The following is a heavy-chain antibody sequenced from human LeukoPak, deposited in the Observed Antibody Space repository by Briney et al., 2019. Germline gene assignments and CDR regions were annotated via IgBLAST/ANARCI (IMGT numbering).Heavy chain of an antibody. Sequence: GGSLRLSCAVSGITLSNYGMSWVRQAPGKGLEWVAGISGSGGTTNYADSVKGRFTISRDNPKNTLYLQMNSLRAEDTAVYFCAKRGVVIRVILVGFHREAYYFDSWGQGALVTVSS. J-gene: IGHJ4*02. CDR3: AKRGVVIRVILVGFHREAYYFDS. V-gene: IGHV3-23*01. D-gene: IGHD3-22*01. CDR2: ISGSGGTT. CDR1: GITLSNYG.